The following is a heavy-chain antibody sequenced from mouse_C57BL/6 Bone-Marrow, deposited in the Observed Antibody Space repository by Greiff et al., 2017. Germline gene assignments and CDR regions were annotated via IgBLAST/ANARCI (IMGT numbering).Heavy chain of an antibody. V-gene: IGHV5-4*03. CDR1: GFTFSSYA. Sequence: EVKLMESGGGLVKPGGSLKLSCAASGFTFSSYAMSWVRQTPEKRLEWVATISDGGSYTYYPDNVKGRITIARDNAKNNLYLQMSHLKSEDTAMYYCASDGLGGFAYWGQGTLVPVSA. D-gene: IGHD3-3*01. J-gene: IGHJ3*01. CDR3: ASDGLGGFAY. CDR2: ISDGGSYT.